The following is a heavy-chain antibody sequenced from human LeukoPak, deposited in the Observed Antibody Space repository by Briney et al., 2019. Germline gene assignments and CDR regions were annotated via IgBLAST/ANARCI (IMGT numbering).Heavy chain of an antibody. Sequence: ASVKVSCKASGYPFSNHGITWVRQAPGQGLEWMGWVSCYNGDTHYAQKFQGRVTMTTDKPTSTAYMELRSLRSDDTAVYYCARVRFGENWFDPWGQGTLVTVSS. CDR2: VSCYNGDT. CDR1: GYPFSNHG. CDR3: ARVRFGENWFDP. D-gene: IGHD3-10*01. J-gene: IGHJ5*02. V-gene: IGHV1-18*01.